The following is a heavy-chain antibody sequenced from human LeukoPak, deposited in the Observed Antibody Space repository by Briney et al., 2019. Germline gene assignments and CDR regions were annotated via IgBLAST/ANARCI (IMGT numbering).Heavy chain of an antibody. J-gene: IGHJ4*02. CDR1: GGPITTYY. D-gene: IGHD5-12*01. CDR2: ISGSGVI. V-gene: IGHV4-4*07. Sequence: SETLSLTCTVSGGPITTYYLSWIRQSAGMGLEWIGRISGSGVITYNPSLKSRVILSLDTSKNQFSLKLSSVTAADTAVYYCARVSGYDWESFYDYWGQGTLVTVSS. CDR3: ARVSGYDWESFYDY.